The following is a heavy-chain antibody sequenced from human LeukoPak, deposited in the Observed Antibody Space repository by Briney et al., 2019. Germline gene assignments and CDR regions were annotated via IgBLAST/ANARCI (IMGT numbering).Heavy chain of an antibody. CDR1: GFTFGSYS. CDR3: ARLVWSGSYYFDY. CDR2: IKQDGSEK. Sequence: PGGSLRLSCAASGFTFGSYSINWVRQAPGKGLEWVANIKQDGSEKYYVDSVKGRFTISRDNAKNSLYLQMNSLRAEDTAVYYCARLVWSGSYYFDYWGQGTLVTVSS. V-gene: IGHV3-7*01. J-gene: IGHJ4*02. D-gene: IGHD1-26*01.